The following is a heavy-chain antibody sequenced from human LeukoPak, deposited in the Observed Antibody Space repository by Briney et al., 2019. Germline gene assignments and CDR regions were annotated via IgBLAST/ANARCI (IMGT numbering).Heavy chain of an antibody. CDR3: ARALTTLTYEGY. CDR2: ISYDGSNE. Sequence: GGSLRLACVVSGFTFSSYGFHWVRQAPGKGLEWVAGISYDGSNEFYADSVKGRFTISRDNPKNTVYLQMNSLRAEDTAVYYCARALTTLTYEGYWSQGTLVSVSS. V-gene: IGHV3-30*03. CDR1: GFTFSSYG. D-gene: IGHD1-1*01. J-gene: IGHJ4*02.